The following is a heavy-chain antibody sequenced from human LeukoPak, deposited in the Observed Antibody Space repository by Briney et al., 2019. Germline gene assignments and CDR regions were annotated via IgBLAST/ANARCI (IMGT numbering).Heavy chain of an antibody. J-gene: IGHJ6*03. D-gene: IGHD3-10*01. Sequence: ASVKVSCKASGGTFSSYAISWVRQTPGQGPEWMGGIIPVFGTANYAQKFQGRVTITAAKSTSTAYMELSSLRSEDTAVYYCARDYYGSGSYLGPFNNHYYYYYMDVWGKGTTVTISS. CDR1: GGTFSSYA. CDR3: ARDYYGSGSYLGPFNNHYYYYYMDV. CDR2: IIPVFGTA. V-gene: IGHV1-69*06.